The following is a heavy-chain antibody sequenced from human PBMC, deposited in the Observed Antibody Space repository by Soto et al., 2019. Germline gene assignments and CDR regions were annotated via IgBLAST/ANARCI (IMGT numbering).Heavy chain of an antibody. J-gene: IGHJ4*02. CDR3: ADVWYCSSTSCYGIQY. D-gene: IGHD2-2*01. Sequence: GGSLRLSCAASGFTFSSYSMNWVRQAPGKGLEWVSYISSSSSSIYNADSVKGRFTISRDNAKNSLYLQMNSLRAEDTAVYYCADVWYCSSTSCYGIQYWGQGTLVTVSS. V-gene: IGHV3-48*01. CDR2: ISSSSSSI. CDR1: GFTFSSYS.